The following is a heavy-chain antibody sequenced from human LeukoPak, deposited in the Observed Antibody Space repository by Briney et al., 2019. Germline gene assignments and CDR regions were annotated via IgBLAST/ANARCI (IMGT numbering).Heavy chain of an antibody. Sequence: PGGSLRLSCAASGFTFSSYSMNWVRQAPGKGLEWVSSISSSSSYIYYADSVKGRFTISRDNAKNSLYLQMNSLRAEDTAVYYCAKEHGDYRLGDTMDVWGQGTTVTVSS. D-gene: IGHD4-17*01. CDR2: ISSSSSYI. J-gene: IGHJ6*02. V-gene: IGHV3-21*01. CDR3: AKEHGDYRLGDTMDV. CDR1: GFTFSSYS.